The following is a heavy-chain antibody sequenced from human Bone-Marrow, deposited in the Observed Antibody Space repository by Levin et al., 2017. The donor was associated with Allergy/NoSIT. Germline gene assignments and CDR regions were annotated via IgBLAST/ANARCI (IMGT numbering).Heavy chain of an antibody. J-gene: IGHJ6*02. CDR1: GFTFDDYA. CDR3: TKSTIERPAAGYFYYGMDV. Sequence: QPGGSLRLSCAASGFTFDDYAMHWVRQAPGKGLEWVSGISWNSGSIGYADSVKGRFTISRDNAKNSLYLQMNSLRAEDTALYYCTKSTIERPAAGYFYYGMDVWGQGTTVTVSS. CDR2: ISWNSGSI. V-gene: IGHV3-9*01.